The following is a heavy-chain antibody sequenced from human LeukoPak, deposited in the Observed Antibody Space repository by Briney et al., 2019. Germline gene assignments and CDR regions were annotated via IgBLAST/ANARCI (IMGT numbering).Heavy chain of an antibody. V-gene: IGHV3-33*01. J-gene: IGHJ4*02. CDR3: ASQSRDYSFGY. CDR1: GFTFTSYD. CDR2: IWYDGSNT. D-gene: IGHD4-11*01. Sequence: GGSLRLSCAASGFTFTSYDMHWVRQAPGKGLEWVALIWYDGSNTYYADSVRGRFTISRDNSKNTLYLQMNSLRAEDTAVYYCASQSRDYSFGYWGQGTLVTVSS.